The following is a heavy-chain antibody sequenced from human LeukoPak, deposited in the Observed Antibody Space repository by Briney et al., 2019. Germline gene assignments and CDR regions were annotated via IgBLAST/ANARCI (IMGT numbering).Heavy chain of an antibody. CDR2: LSHAGTN. V-gene: IGHV4-39*01. CDR3: ARQRGGVQLWGD. CDR1: GGSITSNSYS. J-gene: IGHJ4*02. Sequence: SETLSLTCTVSGGSITSNSYSWGWIRQPPGKGLQWIVTLSHAGTNYYNPSLKSRVTMPVDRSKNQFSLKLTSVTATDTAVYYCARQRGGVQLWGDWGQGTLVTVSS. D-gene: IGHD5-18*01.